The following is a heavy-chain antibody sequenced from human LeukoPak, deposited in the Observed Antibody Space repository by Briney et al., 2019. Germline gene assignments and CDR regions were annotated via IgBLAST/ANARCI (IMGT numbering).Heavy chain of an antibody. D-gene: IGHD1-26*01. Sequence: GPSLTLSWSASRFTVSRNYTSCVRQAPGRGLEWVSVIYTGGSTYYADSVKGRFTISRDNSKNTLYLQMNSLRAEDTAVYYCARVAVGDSYYFDYWGQGTLVTVSS. CDR3: ARVAVGDSYYFDY. CDR2: IYTGGST. J-gene: IGHJ4*02. V-gene: IGHV3-53*01. CDR1: RFTVSRNY.